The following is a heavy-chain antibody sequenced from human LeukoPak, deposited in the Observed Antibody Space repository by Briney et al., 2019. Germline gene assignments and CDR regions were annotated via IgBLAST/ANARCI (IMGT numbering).Heavy chain of an antibody. D-gene: IGHD2-21*02. CDR2: IYTSGST. CDR1: GGSISSYY. Sequence: SETLSLTCTVSGGSISSYYWSWIRQPAGKGLEWIGRIYTSGSTNYNPSLKSRVTISVDTSKNQFSLKLSSVTAADTAVYYCARQEYCGGDCFEDNWGQGTLVTVSS. CDR3: ARQEYCGGDCFEDN. J-gene: IGHJ4*02. V-gene: IGHV4-4*07.